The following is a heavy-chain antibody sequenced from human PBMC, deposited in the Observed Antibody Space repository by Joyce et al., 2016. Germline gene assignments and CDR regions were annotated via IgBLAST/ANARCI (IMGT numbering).Heavy chain of an antibody. V-gene: IGHV3-23*01. CDR3: ATWAPTNYDFWSGYSYYFDN. J-gene: IGHJ4*02. Sequence: EVQLLESGGGLVQPGGSLRLSCAASGFTFSSYAMSWVCQAPGKGLEWVSTMSASGGSTDYADALRGRFTIYRDNSEESRYLHMNSLRAEDTAVYYCATWAPTNYDFWSGYSYYFDNWGQGTLVTVSS. CDR1: GFTFSSYA. D-gene: IGHD3-3*01. CDR2: MSASGGST.